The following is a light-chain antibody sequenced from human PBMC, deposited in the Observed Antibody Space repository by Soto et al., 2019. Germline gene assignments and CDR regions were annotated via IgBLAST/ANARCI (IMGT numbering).Light chain of an antibody. Sequence: EIVMTQSPATLSVSPGQRVTLSCRCSQSLSNNLAWYQQKPGQAPRLLIYGASTRATGVPARFSGSGSGTEFTFTISSLQSEDFAVYYCQQHNGWQLTCGGGTKVEIK. V-gene: IGKV3-15*01. CDR3: QQHNGWQLT. CDR2: GAS. CDR1: QSLSNN. J-gene: IGKJ4*01.